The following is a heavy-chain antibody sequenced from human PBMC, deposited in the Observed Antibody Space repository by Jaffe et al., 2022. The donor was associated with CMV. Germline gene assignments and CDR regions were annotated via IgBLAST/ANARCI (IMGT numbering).Heavy chain of an antibody. V-gene: IGHV5-51*01. CDR3: ARLGYDYGDYVNLVKPRGPNWYFDL. J-gene: IGHJ2*01. CDR1: GYSFTSYW. Sequence: EVQLVQSGAEVKKPGESLKISCKGSGYSFTSYWIGWVRQMPGKGLEWMGIIYPGDSDTRYSPSFQGQVTISADKSISTAYLQWSSLKASDTAMYYCARLGYDYGDYVNLVKPRGPNWYFDLWGRGTLVTVSS. CDR2: IYPGDSDT. D-gene: IGHD4-17*01.